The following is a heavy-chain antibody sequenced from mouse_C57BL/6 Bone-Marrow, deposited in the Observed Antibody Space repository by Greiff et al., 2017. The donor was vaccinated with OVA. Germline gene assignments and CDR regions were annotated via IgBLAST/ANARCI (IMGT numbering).Heavy chain of an antibody. J-gene: IGHJ2*01. CDR2: IDPENGDT. Sequence: EVQLQQSGPELLRPGASVKLSSPASGFNFKNDYMHWVKQRPEQGLEWIGWIDPENGDTEYASKFQGKATITADTSSNTAYLQLSSLTSEDTAVYYCTTYRYWGQGTTLTVSS. V-gene: IGHV14-4*01. CDR3: TTYRY. CDR1: GFNFKNDY.